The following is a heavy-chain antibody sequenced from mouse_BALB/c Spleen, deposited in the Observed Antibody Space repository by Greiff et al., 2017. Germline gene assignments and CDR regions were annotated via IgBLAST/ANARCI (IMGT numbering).Heavy chain of an antibody. V-gene: IGHV2-9*02. CDR3: ARDYGSYFDY. D-gene: IGHD1-1*01. CDR2: IWAGGST. CDR1: GFSLTDYG. Sequence: QVQLKESGPGLVAPSQSLSITCTVSGFSLTDYGVSWIRQPPGKGLEWLGVIWAGGSTNYNSALMSRLSISKDNSKSQVFLKMNSLQTDDTAMYYCARDYGSYFDYWGQGTTLTVSS. J-gene: IGHJ2*01.